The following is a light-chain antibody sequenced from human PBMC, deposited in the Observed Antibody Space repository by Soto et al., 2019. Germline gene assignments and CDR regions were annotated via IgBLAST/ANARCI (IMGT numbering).Light chain of an antibody. J-gene: IGKJ1*01. Sequence: EIVLTQSPGTLSLSPGESATLSCRASRGVNNNYLAWYQRKPGQAPRLLIYGASYRATDTPRRFSGSGSGTDFTLTISRLEPEDFAVYYCQQYGSSAWTFGQGTKVENK. CDR2: GAS. CDR1: RGVNNNY. V-gene: IGKV3-20*01. CDR3: QQYGSSAWT.